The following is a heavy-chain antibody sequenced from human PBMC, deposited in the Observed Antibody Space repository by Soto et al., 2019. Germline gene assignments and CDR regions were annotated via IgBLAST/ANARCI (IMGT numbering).Heavy chain of an antibody. J-gene: IGHJ4*02. Sequence: PGGSLRLSCEASGLSFSSLWMTWLRQAPGKGLEWVANIKEDGSQRNYLDSVEGRFTISRDNAKNSLYLQMTNLRAEDTATYYCVTGTHHFGYCGQGTLVTVSS. CDR3: VTGTHHFGY. CDR2: IKEDGSQR. V-gene: IGHV3-7*01. CDR1: GLSFSSLW.